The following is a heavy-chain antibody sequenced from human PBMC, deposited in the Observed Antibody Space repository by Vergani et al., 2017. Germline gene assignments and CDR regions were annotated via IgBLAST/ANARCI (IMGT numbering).Heavy chain of an antibody. D-gene: IGHD5-12*01. CDR1: GFTFNHYA. J-gene: IGHJ6*02. V-gene: IGHV3-23*01. Sequence: EVQLLESGGDLVQPGGSLRLSCAASGFTFNHYAMNWVRQAPGTGLEWVSGISGSGGSTYYAGSVKGRYTISRDSSKNTLYLQMNSLSAGYTAVYYCAKASPRDSGYDYLYYYHALDVWGQGTTVTVSS. CDR3: AKASPRDSGYDYLYYYHALDV. CDR2: ISGSGGST.